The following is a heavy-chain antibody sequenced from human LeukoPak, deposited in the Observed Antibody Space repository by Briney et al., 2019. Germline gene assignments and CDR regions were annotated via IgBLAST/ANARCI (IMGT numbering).Heavy chain of an antibody. CDR3: ARRYYYGSGSYYNVALRY. Sequence: ASVKVSCKASGYTFTSYDINWVRQATGQGLEWMGWMNPNSGNTGYARKFQGRVTMTRNTSISTAYMELSSLRSEDTAVYYCARRYYYGSGSYYNVALRYWGQGTLVTVSS. CDR2: MNPNSGNT. J-gene: IGHJ1*01. D-gene: IGHD3-10*01. CDR1: GYTFTSYD. V-gene: IGHV1-8*01.